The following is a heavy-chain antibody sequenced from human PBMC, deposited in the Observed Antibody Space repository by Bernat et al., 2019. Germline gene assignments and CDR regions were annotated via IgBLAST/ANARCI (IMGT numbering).Heavy chain of an antibody. Sequence: VQLVESGGGVVQPGRSLRLSCAASGFTFSTYAMSWVRQAPGKGLEWVSAISGSGGTTYYADSVKGRFTISRDNSQNTLYLQMNSLRAEDTAVYYCAGIQLWPYFDYWGQGTLVTVSS. J-gene: IGHJ4*02. D-gene: IGHD5-18*01. CDR3: AGIQLWPYFDY. CDR1: GFTFSTYA. CDR2: ISGSGGTT. V-gene: IGHV3-23*04.